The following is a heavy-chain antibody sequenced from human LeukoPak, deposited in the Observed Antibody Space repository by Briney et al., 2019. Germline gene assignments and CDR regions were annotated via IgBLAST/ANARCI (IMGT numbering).Heavy chain of an antibody. D-gene: IGHD4-23*01. V-gene: IGHV4-4*02. J-gene: IGHJ4*02. Sequence: SETLSLTCAVSGGSISSSNWWSWVRQPPGKGLEWIGEIYHSVSTNYNPSLKSRVTISVDKSKNQFSLKLSSVTAADTAVYYCARDYPYLSGNSASLLDYWGQGTLVTVSS. CDR1: GGSISSSNW. CDR2: IYHSVST. CDR3: ARDYPYLSGNSASLLDY.